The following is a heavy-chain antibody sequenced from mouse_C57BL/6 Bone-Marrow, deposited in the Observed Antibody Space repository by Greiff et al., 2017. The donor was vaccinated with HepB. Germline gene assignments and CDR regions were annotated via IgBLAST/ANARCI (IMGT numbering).Heavy chain of an antibody. CDR2: ISYDGSN. CDR1: GYSITSGYY. J-gene: IGHJ4*01. Sequence: EVKLQESGPGLVKPSQSLSLTCSVTGYSITSGYYWNWIRQFPGNKLEWMGYISYDGSNNYNPSLKNRISITRDTSKNQFFLKLNSVTTEDTATYYCARAPEGYKAMDYWGQGTSVTVSS. CDR3: ARAPEGYKAMDY. V-gene: IGHV3-6*01.